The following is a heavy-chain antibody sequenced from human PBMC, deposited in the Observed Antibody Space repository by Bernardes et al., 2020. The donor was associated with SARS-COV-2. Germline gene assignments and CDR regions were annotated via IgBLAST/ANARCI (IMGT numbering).Heavy chain of an antibody. D-gene: IGHD6-19*01. CDR1: GFTFSRHS. CDR2: INGVGSST. CDR3: AKRGYSSGPDTFDY. Sequence: GSLSLSCAASGFTFSRHSMLWVLHAPGKGLECVSAINGVGSSTSYADSVKGRFTISRDNSKSTLYLQMNSLRAEDTAIYYCAKRGYSSGPDTFDYWGQGTLVTVSS. J-gene: IGHJ4*02. V-gene: IGHV3-23*01.